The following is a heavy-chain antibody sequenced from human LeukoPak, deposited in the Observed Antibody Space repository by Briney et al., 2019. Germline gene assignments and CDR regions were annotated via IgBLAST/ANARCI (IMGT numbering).Heavy chain of an antibody. D-gene: IGHD2-2*01. Sequence: SETLSLTCAVSGGSISSSSYYWGWIRQPPGKGLEWIGSIYYSGSTNYNPSLKSRVTISVDTSKNQFSLKLSSVTAADTAVYYCARAPLGYCSSTSCLQFDYWGQGTLVTVSS. CDR3: ARAPLGYCSSTSCLQFDY. J-gene: IGHJ4*02. CDR1: GGSISSSSYY. CDR2: IYYSGST. V-gene: IGHV4-39*07.